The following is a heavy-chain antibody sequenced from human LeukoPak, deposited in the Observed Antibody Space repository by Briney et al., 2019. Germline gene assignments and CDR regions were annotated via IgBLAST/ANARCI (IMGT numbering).Heavy chain of an antibody. J-gene: IGHJ4*02. CDR1: GFTFSTDW. Sequence: PGGSLRLSCVASGFTFSTDWMSWVCQAPGKGLEWVANIKHDGREKYYVESVKGRFTISRDNAKNSLYLQMNSLRAEDTAVYYCARFRALDYWGQGSLVTVSS. D-gene: IGHD3-10*01. CDR2: IKHDGREK. CDR3: ARFRALDY. V-gene: IGHV3-7*01.